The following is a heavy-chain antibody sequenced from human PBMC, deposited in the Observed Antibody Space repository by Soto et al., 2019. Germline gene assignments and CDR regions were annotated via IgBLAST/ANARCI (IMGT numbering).Heavy chain of an antibody. D-gene: IGHD1-1*01. J-gene: IGHJ4*02. CDR2: ISGDSRTT. Sequence: EVQLLESGGGLVRPGGSLRLSCAASGFTFSSNAMYWVRQAPGKGLEWVSTISGDSRTTHYADSVKGRFAISIDNSKNTRLLQMSSLTADETAVYYCVKDSLPFRYICNDVGVDYWVQGTLVTDS. CDR3: VKDSLPFRYICNDVGVDY. V-gene: IGHV3-23*01. CDR1: GFTFSSNA.